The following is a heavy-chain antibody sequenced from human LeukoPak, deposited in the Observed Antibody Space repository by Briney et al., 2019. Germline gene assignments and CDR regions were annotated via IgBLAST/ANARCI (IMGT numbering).Heavy chain of an antibody. J-gene: IGHJ4*02. Sequence: PSETLSLTCAVYGGSFSGYYWSWIRQPPGKGLEWIGEISHSGSTNYNPSLKSRVTISVDTSKNQFSLKLSSVTAADTAVYYCARTISSWYLNFDYWGQGTLVTVSS. CDR1: GGSFSGYY. V-gene: IGHV4-34*01. CDR2: ISHSGST. D-gene: IGHD6-13*01. CDR3: ARTISSWYLNFDY.